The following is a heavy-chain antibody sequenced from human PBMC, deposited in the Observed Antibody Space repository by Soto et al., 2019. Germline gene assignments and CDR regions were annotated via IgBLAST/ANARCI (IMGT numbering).Heavy chain of an antibody. CDR2: INHRGST. CDR3: ARGLWTTVTTWGV. V-gene: IGHV4-34*01. J-gene: IGHJ4*02. Sequence: QVQLQQWGAGLLKPSETLSLTCAVYGESFTGYYWSWIRQPPGKGLEWIGEINHRGSTNYNPSLKSRVTISVDTSKNQFSLKLSSVTAADTAVYYCARGLWTTVTTWGVRGQGTLVTVSS. D-gene: IGHD4-17*01. CDR1: GESFTGYY.